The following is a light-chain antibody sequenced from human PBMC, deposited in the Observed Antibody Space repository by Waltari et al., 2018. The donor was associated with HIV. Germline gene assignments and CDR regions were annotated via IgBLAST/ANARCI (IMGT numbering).Light chain of an antibody. V-gene: IGLV1-40*01. CDR3: QSYDNSLTGSL. CDR1: SSNIGAGYD. CDR2: GSR. Sequence: QSVLTQAPSVSGAPGQRVTISCTGSSSNIGAGYDVTWYQQHPGTAPKLLIFGSRNRPSGVPDRFSASTSGTSASLAITGLQAEDEADYFCQSYDNSLTGSLFGGGTKLTVL. J-gene: IGLJ2*01.